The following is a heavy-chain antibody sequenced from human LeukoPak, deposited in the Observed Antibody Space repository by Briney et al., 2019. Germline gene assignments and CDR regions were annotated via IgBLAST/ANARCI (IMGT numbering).Heavy chain of an antibody. CDR1: GGSINSGSYY. CDR2: IYTSGST. Sequence: SETLSLTCTVSGGSINSGSYYWSWIRRPAGRGLEWIGRIYTSGSTNYNPSLKSRVTISVDTTKNQVSLKLSSVTAADTAVYYCAREKDYGDSRGLDPWGQGTLVTVPS. V-gene: IGHV4-61*02. CDR3: AREKDYGDSRGLDP. J-gene: IGHJ5*02. D-gene: IGHD4-17*01.